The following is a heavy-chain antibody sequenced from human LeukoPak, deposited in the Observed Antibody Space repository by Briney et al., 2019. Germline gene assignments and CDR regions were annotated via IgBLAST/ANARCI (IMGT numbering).Heavy chain of an antibody. Sequence: AGGSLRLSCAASGFTFSSYGMHWVRQAPGKGLEWVAFIRYDGSNKYYADSVKGRFTVSRDNSKNTLHLQMNSLRVEDTAVYYCARDTVGTATIYWYFDLWGRGTLVTVSS. CDR2: IRYDGSNK. D-gene: IGHD5-18*01. J-gene: IGHJ2*01. V-gene: IGHV3-30*02. CDR3: ARDTVGTATIYWYFDL. CDR1: GFTFSSYG.